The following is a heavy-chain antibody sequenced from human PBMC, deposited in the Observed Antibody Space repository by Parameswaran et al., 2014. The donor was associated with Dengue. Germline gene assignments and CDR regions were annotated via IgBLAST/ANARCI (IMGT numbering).Heavy chain of an antibody. Sequence: WVRQAPGQGLEWMGGIIPIFGTANYAQKFQGRVTITADESTSTAYMELSSLRSEDTAVYYCARGTGYCSGGSCYLTYYYYYGMDVWGQGTTVTVSS. CDR3: ARGTGYCSGGSCYLTYYYYYGMDV. J-gene: IGHJ6*02. CDR2: IIPIFGTA. V-gene: IGHV1-69*01. D-gene: IGHD2-15*01.